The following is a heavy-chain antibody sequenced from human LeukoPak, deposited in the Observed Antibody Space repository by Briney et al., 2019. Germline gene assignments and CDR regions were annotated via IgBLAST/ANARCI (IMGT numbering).Heavy chain of an antibody. V-gene: IGHV3-23*01. Sequence: GGSLRLSCAASGFTFSSYWMSWVRQALGKGLEWVSTISGTGVSTFYADPVKGRFTISRDNSKNTLYLHMNSLSAEDTAIYYCAKDSFSSRWGQGTLVTVSS. J-gene: IGHJ4*02. D-gene: IGHD2-2*01. CDR2: ISGTGVST. CDR1: GFTFSSYW. CDR3: AKDSFSSR.